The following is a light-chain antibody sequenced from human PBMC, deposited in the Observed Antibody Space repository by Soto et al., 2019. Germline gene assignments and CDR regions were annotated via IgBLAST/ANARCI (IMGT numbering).Light chain of an antibody. Sequence: EIVLTQSPATLSLSPGEGATLSYRASQSIRSFLAWYQQRPGQAPRLLIYDASNRATGIPARFSGSGSGTDFTLTISSLEPEDFAVYYCQQRSNWPLTFGGGTKVEIK. J-gene: IGKJ4*01. CDR2: DAS. CDR3: QQRSNWPLT. CDR1: QSIRSF. V-gene: IGKV3-11*01.